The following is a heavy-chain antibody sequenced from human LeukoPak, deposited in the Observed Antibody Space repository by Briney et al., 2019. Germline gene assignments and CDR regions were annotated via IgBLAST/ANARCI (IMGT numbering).Heavy chain of an antibody. CDR3: ARGNPITVQTFDY. CDR2: INHSGST. CDR1: GGSFSGYC. Sequence: PSETLSLTCAVYGGSFSGYCWTWIRQPPGKGLEWIAEINHSGSTYYNPSLKSRVTIAIDTSKNQFSLKLSSVTAADTAVYYCARGNPITVQTFDYWGQGTLVTVSS. J-gene: IGHJ4*02. D-gene: IGHD5-12*01. V-gene: IGHV4-34*01.